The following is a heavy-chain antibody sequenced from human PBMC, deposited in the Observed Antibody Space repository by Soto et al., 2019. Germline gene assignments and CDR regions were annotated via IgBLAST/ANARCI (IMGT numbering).Heavy chain of an antibody. V-gene: IGHV1-46*01. CDR1: GYTFTSYY. CDR3: ARVSMVSEDYCDGSGYYHFDY. CDR2: INPSGGST. D-gene: IGHD3-22*01. Sequence: ASVKVSCKASGYTFTSYYMHWVRQAPGQGLEWMGIINPSGGSTSYAQKFQGRVTMTRDTSTSTVYMELSSLRSEDTAVYYCARVSMVSEDYCDGSGYYHFDYWGQGTLVTVSS. J-gene: IGHJ4*02.